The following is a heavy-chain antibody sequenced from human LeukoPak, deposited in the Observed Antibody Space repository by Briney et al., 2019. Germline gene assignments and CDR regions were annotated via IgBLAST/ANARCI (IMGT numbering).Heavy chain of an antibody. CDR3: ARASYRSGWYSY. J-gene: IGHJ4*02. V-gene: IGHV4-34*01. Sequence: SETLSLTCAVSCGSFSGYYWSWIRQPPGKGLEWIGEINHSGSTNYNPSLKSRVTISVDTSKNQFSLKLSSVTAEDTAGYYCARASYRSGWYSYWGQGTLVTVSS. CDR1: CGSFSGYY. D-gene: IGHD6-19*01. CDR2: INHSGST.